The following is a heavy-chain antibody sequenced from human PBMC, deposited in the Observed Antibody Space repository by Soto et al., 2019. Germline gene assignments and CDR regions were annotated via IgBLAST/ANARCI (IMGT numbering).Heavy chain of an antibody. D-gene: IGHD3-16*01. CDR1: GFTFNDYA. V-gene: IGHV3-9*01. CDR3: AKEWGSNYYYGMDV. J-gene: IGHJ6*02. Sequence: EVQLVESGGGVVQPGRSLRLSCAASGFTFNDYAMHWVRQAPGKGLEWVAGIGWDRGSIDYADSVKGRFTISRDNAKNSLYLQMNSLRGEDTVLYYCAKEWGSNYYYGMDVWGQGTTVTVSS. CDR2: IGWDRGSI.